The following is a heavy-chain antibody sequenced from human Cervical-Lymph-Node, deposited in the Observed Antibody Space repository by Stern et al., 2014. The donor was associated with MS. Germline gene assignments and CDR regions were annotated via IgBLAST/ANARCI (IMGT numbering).Heavy chain of an antibody. CDR1: GFTFGSYS. V-gene: IGHV3-21*01. CDR3: ARVYYDSSVDGAFDI. CDR2: ISSSSSYI. Sequence: EVQLVESGGGLVKPGGSLRLSCAASGFTFGSYSMNWVRQAPGKGLEWVSSISSSSSYIYYADSVKGRFTISRDNAKNSLYLQMNSLRAEDTAVYYCARVYYDSSVDGAFDIWGQGTMVTVSS. J-gene: IGHJ3*02. D-gene: IGHD3-22*01.